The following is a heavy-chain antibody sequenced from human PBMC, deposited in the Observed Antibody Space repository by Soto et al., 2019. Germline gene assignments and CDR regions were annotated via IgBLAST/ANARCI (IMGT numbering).Heavy chain of an antibody. CDR3: APVPAASSYYNTDV. V-gene: IGHV3-23*01. Sequence: GGSLRLSCTASGFSFSSYAMNWVRQAPGKGLEWVSGIVDTGGRTFYADSVKGRFTISRDNAKNTLYLEMNSLRAEDTAIYYCAPVPAASSYYNTDVWGQGTTVTVSS. J-gene: IGHJ6*02. D-gene: IGHD2-2*01. CDR1: GFSFSSYA. CDR2: IVDTGGRT.